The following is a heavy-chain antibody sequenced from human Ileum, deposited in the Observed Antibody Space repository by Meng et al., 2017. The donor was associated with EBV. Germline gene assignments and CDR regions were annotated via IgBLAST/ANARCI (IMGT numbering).Heavy chain of an antibody. CDR1: GYAH. CDR2: ISAYNGNT. Sequence: QVQLVQSGYDFKQPGASVKSSCQASGYAHVNWVRQAPGQGLEWMGWISAYNGNTNYAQTLQGRVTMTTDTSTSTAYMELGSLRSDDTAVYYCARVEVGITSGDYWGQGTLVTVSS. J-gene: IGHJ4*02. CDR3: ARVEVGITSGDY. D-gene: IGHD1-26*01. V-gene: IGHV1-18*01.